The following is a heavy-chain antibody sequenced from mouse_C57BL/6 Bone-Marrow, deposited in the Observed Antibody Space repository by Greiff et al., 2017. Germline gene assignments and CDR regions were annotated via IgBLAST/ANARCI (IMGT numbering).Heavy chain of an antibody. CDR3: ARGVYYGSSPRFAY. CDR2: ISNGGGST. J-gene: IGHJ3*01. D-gene: IGHD1-1*01. CDR1: GFTFSDYY. Sequence: EVMLVESGGGLVQPGGSLKLSCAASGFTFSDYYMYWVRQTPEKRLEWVAYISNGGGSTYYPDTVKGRFTISRDNAKNTLYLQMSRLKSEDTAMYYCARGVYYGSSPRFAYWGQGTLVTVSA. V-gene: IGHV5-12*01.